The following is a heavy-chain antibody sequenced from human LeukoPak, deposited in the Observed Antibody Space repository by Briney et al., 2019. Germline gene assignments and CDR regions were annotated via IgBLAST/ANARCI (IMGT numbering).Heavy chain of an antibody. D-gene: IGHD6-13*01. Sequence: PGGSLRLSCAASGFTLSAYWMYWVRQAPGKGPVWDSYINNDGSDTNYADSVKGRFTISRDNAENTLYLQMDGLRAEDTAVYYCARPHNSSLDNAFDIWGQGTRVTVSS. J-gene: IGHJ3*02. CDR2: INNDGSDT. V-gene: IGHV3-74*01. CDR3: ARPHNSSLDNAFDI. CDR1: GFTLSAYW.